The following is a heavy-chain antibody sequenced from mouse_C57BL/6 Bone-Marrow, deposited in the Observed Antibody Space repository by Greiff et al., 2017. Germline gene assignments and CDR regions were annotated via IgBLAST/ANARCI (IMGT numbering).Heavy chain of an antibody. CDR2: IDPENGDT. CDR1: GFNIKDDY. V-gene: IGHV14-4*01. CDR3: TTFPYYRKDYYAMDY. D-gene: IGHD2-10*01. Sequence: VQLKQSGAELVRPGASVKLSCTASGFNIKDDYMHWVKQRPEQGLEWIGWIDPENGDTEYASKFQGKATITADTSSNTAYLHLSRLTAEDTAVYYCTTFPYYRKDYYAMDYWGQGTSVTVSS. J-gene: IGHJ4*01.